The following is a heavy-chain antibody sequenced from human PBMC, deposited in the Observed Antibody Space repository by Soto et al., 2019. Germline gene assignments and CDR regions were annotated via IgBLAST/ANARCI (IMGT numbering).Heavy chain of an antibody. CDR1: GYSFTSYW. D-gene: IGHD3-10*01. CDR2: IEPSDPYT. CDR3: ARPSSALWYGDPSCGKDV. J-gene: IGHJ6*02. Sequence: GESLKIFCKGSGYSFTSYWISWVRQMPGKGQEWMGRIEPSDPYTNYSPSFQGHVTISADKSISTAYLQGSSLKASDTAMYYCARPSSALWYGDPSCGKDVWGQRTTVTSSS. V-gene: IGHV5-10-1*01.